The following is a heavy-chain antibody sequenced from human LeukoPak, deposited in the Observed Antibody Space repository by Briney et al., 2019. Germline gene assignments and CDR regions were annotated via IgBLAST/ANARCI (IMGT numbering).Heavy chain of an antibody. J-gene: IGHJ5*02. Sequence: GGSLRLSCAASGFTVSSNYMSWVRQAPGKGLEWVSVIYSGGSTYYADSVKGRFTISRDNSKNTLYLQMTSLRAEDTAVYYCARGRSGRRSWFDPWGQGTLVTVSS. V-gene: IGHV3-53*01. D-gene: IGHD1-26*01. CDR2: IYSGGST. CDR1: GFTVSSNY. CDR3: ARGRSGRRSWFDP.